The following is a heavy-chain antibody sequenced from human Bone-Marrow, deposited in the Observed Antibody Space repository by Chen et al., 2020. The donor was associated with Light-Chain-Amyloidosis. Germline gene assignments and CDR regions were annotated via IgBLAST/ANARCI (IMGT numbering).Heavy chain of an antibody. CDR1: GFTFSSYA. J-gene: IGHJ6*02. D-gene: IGHD6-6*01. CDR2: ISCDGSNK. V-gene: IGHV3-30-3*01. CDR3: ASRDSSSSSGYYYYGMDV. Sequence: QVQLVESGGGVVQPGRSLRLSCAASGFTFSSYAMHWVRQAPGKGLEWVACISCDGSNKYYADSVKGRFTISRDKSKNTLYLQMNSLRAEDTAVYYCASRDSSSSSGYYYYGMDVWGQGTTVTVSS.